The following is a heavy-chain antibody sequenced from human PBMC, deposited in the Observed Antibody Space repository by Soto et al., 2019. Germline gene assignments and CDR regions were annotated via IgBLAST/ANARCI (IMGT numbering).Heavy chain of an antibody. CDR1: GYTFTSYD. CDR3: VIGGVPNSDYDILTGQL. CDR2: MNPNSGNT. J-gene: IGHJ4*02. D-gene: IGHD3-9*01. Sequence: ASVKVSCKASGYTFTSYDINWVRQATGQGLEWMGWMNPNSGNTGYAQKFQGRVTMTRNTSISTAYMELSSLRSEDTAVYYCVIGGVPNSDYDILTGQLWGQGTLVTVSS. V-gene: IGHV1-8*01.